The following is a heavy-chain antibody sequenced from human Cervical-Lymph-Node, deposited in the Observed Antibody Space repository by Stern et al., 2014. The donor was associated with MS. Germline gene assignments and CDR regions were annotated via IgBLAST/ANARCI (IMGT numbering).Heavy chain of an antibody. Sequence: VQLQESGSGLVKPSQTLSLTCAVSGGSISSGGYSWSWIRQPPGKGLEWIGYIYHSGSTYYNPSFKSRVTISVDRPKNQSSLKLSSVTAADTAVYYCARSSTVTPNAFDIWGQGTMVTVSS. J-gene: IGHJ3*02. CDR1: GGSISSGGYS. D-gene: IGHD4-17*01. CDR3: ARSSTVTPNAFDI. CDR2: IYHSGST. V-gene: IGHV4-30-2*01.